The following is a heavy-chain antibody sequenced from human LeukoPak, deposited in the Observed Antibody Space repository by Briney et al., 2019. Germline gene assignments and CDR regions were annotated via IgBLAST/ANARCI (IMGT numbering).Heavy chain of an antibody. D-gene: IGHD1-1*01. CDR3: AKLMTTHRRYFDY. V-gene: IGHV3-7*03. J-gene: IGHJ4*02. Sequence: GGSLRLSCAASGFTFSSYWMSWVRQAPGKGLEWVANIKQDGSEKYYVDSVKGRFTMSRDNSKNTLYLQMNSLRAEDTAVYYCAKLMTTHRRYFDYWGQGTLVTVSS. CDR2: IKQDGSEK. CDR1: GFTFSSYW.